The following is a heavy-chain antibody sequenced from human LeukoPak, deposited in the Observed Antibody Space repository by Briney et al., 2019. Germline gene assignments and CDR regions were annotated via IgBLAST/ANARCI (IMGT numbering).Heavy chain of an antibody. CDR2: IYPGDSNS. CDR3: ARPTNGSYFVY. Sequence: RGESLKISCKGSGYSFTSYWIGWVRPMPGKGLEGMGIIYPGDSNSRYSPSFQGQVTISADRSISTAYLQWSSLKASDTAMYYCARPTNGSYFVYWGQGTLVTVSS. V-gene: IGHV5-51*01. D-gene: IGHD2-8*01. J-gene: IGHJ4*02. CDR1: GYSFTSYW.